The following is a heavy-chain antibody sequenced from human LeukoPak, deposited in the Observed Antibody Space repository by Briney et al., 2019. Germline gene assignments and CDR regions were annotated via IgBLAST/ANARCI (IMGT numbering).Heavy chain of an antibody. V-gene: IGHV1-2*02. CDR3: ARDGNCSGGICYSDNWFDP. J-gene: IGHJ5*02. D-gene: IGHD2-15*01. Sequence: ASVKVSCKASGYTFTGYYMHWVRQAPGQGLEWMGWINPNTGGTKYAQNFQGRVTMTRDTSISTAYMELSRLRSDDTAVYYCARDGNCSGGICYSDNWFDPWGQGTLVTVSS. CDR1: GYTFTGYY. CDR2: INPNTGGT.